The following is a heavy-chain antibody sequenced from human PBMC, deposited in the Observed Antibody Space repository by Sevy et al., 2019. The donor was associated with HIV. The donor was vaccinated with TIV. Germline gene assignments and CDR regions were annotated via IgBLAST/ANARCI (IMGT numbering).Heavy chain of an antibody. CDR3: VGSRSDLPHFDY. D-gene: IGHD1-26*01. CDR2: FDPEDGKT. J-gene: IGHJ4*02. Sequence: ASLKVSCKVSRYSLTELSMHWVRQAPGKGLEWMGGFDPEDGKTIYAQKFQGRVTMTEDTSTDTAYMELSSLRSEDTAVFYCVGSRSDLPHFDYWGQGTLVTVSS. V-gene: IGHV1-24*01. CDR1: RYSLTELS.